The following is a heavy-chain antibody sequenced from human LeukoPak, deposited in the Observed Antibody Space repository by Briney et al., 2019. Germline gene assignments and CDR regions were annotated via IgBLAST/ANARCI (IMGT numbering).Heavy chain of an antibody. CDR3: AGSGGSGSYYGTVDY. Sequence: PSETLSLTCTVTGGSISSYYWSWIRQPAGKGLEWIGRIYTSGSTNYNPSLKSRVTMSVDTSKNQFSLKLSSVTAADTAVYYCAGSGGSGSYYGTVDYWGQGTLVTVSS. CDR2: IYTSGST. V-gene: IGHV4-4*07. CDR1: GGSISSYY. D-gene: IGHD1-26*01. J-gene: IGHJ4*02.